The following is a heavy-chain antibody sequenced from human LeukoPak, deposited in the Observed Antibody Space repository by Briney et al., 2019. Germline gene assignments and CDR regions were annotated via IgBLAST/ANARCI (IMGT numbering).Heavy chain of an antibody. CDR1: GFTFSSYS. V-gene: IGHV3-64D*09. J-gene: IGHJ4*02. CDR3: VASPDIVATFDY. CDR2: ICSNGGSK. D-gene: IGHD5-12*01. Sequence: AGGSLRLSCSASGFTFSSYSMHWVRQAPGKGLEYVSGICSNGGSKNYADSVKGRFTISRDNSKNTLYLQMSSLRPEDTAVYYCVASPDIVATFDYWGQGTLVTVSS.